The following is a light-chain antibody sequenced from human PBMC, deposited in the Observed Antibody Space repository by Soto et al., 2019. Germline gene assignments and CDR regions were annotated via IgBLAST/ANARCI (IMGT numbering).Light chain of an antibody. CDR3: QQYGSSPYT. CDR2: GAS. V-gene: IGKV3-20*01. Sequence: IVLTQSPGTLSLSPGERATLSCRASQSVSSSYLAWYQQKPGQAPRLLIYGASSRATGIPDRFSGSGSGTAFTLTISRLEPEDFAEYYCQQYGSSPYTFGQGTKLEIK. J-gene: IGKJ2*01. CDR1: QSVSSSY.